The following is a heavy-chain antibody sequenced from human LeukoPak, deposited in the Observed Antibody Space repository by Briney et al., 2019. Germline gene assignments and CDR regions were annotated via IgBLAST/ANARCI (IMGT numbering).Heavy chain of an antibody. CDR2: IIPILGIA. D-gene: IGHD2-2*02. CDR3: ARAHCSSTSCYTYYMDV. Sequence: GASVKVSCKASGGTFSSYAISWVRQAPGQGLEWIGRIIPILGIANYAQKFQGRVTIPTDESTSTAYMELRSLRSEDTAVYYCARAHCSSTSCYTYYMDVWGKGTTVTVSS. J-gene: IGHJ6*03. V-gene: IGHV1-69*04. CDR1: GGTFSSYA.